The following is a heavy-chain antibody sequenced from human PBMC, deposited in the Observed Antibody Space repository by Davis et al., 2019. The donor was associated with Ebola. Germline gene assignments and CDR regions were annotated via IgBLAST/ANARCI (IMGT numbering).Heavy chain of an antibody. D-gene: IGHD2-2*01. V-gene: IGHV1-3*01. CDR2: INAGNGNT. CDR3: ARDLRVVVVPAAEGYYYGMDV. Sequence: ASVKVSCKASGYTFTSYAMHWVRQAPGQRLEWMGWINAGNGNTKYSQKFQGRVTITRDTSASTAYMELSSLRSEDTAVYYCARDLRVVVVPAAEGYYYGMDVWGQGTTVTVSS. CDR1: GYTFTSYA. J-gene: IGHJ6*02.